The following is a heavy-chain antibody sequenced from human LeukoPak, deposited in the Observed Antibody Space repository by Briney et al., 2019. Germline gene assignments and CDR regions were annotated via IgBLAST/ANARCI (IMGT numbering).Heavy chain of an antibody. Sequence: KASETLSLTCAVYGGSFSGYYWSWIRKPPGKGLEWIGEINHSGSTNYNPSLKSRVTISVDTSKNQFSLKLSSVTAADTAVYYCARRIGDCSSTSCYGRYWFDPWGQGTLVTVSS. CDR1: GGSFSGYY. D-gene: IGHD2-2*01. CDR2: INHSGST. J-gene: IGHJ5*02. CDR3: ARRIGDCSSTSCYGRYWFDP. V-gene: IGHV4-34*01.